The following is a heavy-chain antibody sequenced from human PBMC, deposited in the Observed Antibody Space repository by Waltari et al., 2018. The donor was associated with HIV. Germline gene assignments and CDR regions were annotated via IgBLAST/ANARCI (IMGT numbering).Heavy chain of an antibody. J-gene: IGHJ3*02. V-gene: IGHV1-46*01. CDR1: GYTFTSYY. Sequence: QVQLVQSGAEVKKPGASVKVSCKASGYTFTSYYMHWVRQAPGQGLEWMGIINPSGGSTSYAQKFQGRVTMTRDTSTSTVYMELSSLRSEDTAVYYCARDLPVWTTVTSHAFDIWGQGTMVTVSS. CDR3: ARDLPVWTTVTSHAFDI. CDR2: INPSGGST. D-gene: IGHD4-17*01.